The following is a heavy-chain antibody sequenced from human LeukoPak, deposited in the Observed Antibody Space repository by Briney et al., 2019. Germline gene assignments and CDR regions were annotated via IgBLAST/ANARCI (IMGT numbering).Heavy chain of an antibody. Sequence: GGSLRLSCAASGFTFSSYAMHWVRQAPGKGLGYVSAISSNGGSTYYANSVKGRFTISRDNSKNTLYLQMGSLRAEDMAVYYCARGLRLGELSLFDYWGQGTLVTVSS. D-gene: IGHD3-16*02. CDR1: GFTFSSYA. V-gene: IGHV3-64*01. CDR3: ARGLRLGELSLFDY. CDR2: ISSNGGST. J-gene: IGHJ4*02.